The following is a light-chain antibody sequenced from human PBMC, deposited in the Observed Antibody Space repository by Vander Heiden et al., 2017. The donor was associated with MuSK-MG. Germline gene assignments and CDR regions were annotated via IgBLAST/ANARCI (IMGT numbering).Light chain of an antibody. J-gene: IGKJ2*01. CDR1: QSLLHSNGYNY. V-gene: IGKV2-28*01. Sequence: DIVMTQSPLSLPVTPGEPASISCRSSQSLLHSNGYNYLDWYLQKPGQSPQLLIYSGFHRAAGVPDRFSGSGSGTDFTLKISRMEAEDVGVYYCMQALQTPQYTFGQGTKLEIK. CDR3: MQALQTPQYT. CDR2: SGF.